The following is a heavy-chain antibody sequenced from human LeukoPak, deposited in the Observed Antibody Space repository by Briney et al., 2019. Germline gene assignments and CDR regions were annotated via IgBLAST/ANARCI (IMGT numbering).Heavy chain of an antibody. Sequence: GGSLRLSCAASEFTFSGYWMSWVRLAPGKGLEWVSAISGSGGSTYYADSVKGRFTIFRDNSKNTLHLQMNSLRAEDTAVYYCAKDPRDMVRGVMIDYWGQGTLVTVSS. CDR2: ISGSGGST. CDR1: EFTFSGYW. J-gene: IGHJ4*02. D-gene: IGHD3-10*01. V-gene: IGHV3-23*01. CDR3: AKDPRDMVRGVMIDY.